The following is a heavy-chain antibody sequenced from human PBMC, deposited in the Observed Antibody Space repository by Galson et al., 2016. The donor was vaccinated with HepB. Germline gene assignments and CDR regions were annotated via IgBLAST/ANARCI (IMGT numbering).Heavy chain of an antibody. D-gene: IGHD3-10*01. J-gene: IGHJ6*02. Sequence: SVKVSCKAFGGTFSSYVISWVRQAPGQGLEWMGGIIPIFGTAEYAQKFQGRATITADKSTSTAYMELSSLRSEDTAVYYCARDGRVRGDLDYYYGMDVWGQGTTVTVTS. CDR1: GGTFSSYV. CDR2: IIPIFGTA. V-gene: IGHV1-69*06. CDR3: ARDGRVRGDLDYYYGMDV.